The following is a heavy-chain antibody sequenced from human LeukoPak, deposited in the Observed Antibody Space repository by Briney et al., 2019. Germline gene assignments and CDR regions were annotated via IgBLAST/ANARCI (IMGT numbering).Heavy chain of an antibody. D-gene: IGHD2-2*01. Sequence: PGGSLRLSCAASGFTFSTYGMHWVRQAPGKGQEWVSGISGSGGTTYYADSVKGRFTISRDNSKNTLYLQMNSLRAEDTAVYYCAKGEVPAGRGYYFDYWGQGTLVTVSS. CDR1: GFTFSTYG. CDR2: ISGSGGTT. CDR3: AKGEVPAGRGYYFDY. J-gene: IGHJ4*02. V-gene: IGHV3-23*01.